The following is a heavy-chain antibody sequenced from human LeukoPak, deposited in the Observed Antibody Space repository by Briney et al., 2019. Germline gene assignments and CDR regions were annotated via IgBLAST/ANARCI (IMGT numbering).Heavy chain of an antibody. CDR1: GFTFSSYW. V-gene: IGHV3-7*04. J-gene: IGHJ4*02. CDR3: ARALYDSTGYYDY. D-gene: IGHD3-22*01. Sequence: GGSLRLSCSASGFTFSSYWMTWVRQAPGKGLQWVAYIKKDGSDKYYVDSVKGRFTISRDNAKNSLYLQMNSLRVEDTAVYYCARALYDSTGYYDYWGQGGLVTVSS. CDR2: IKKDGSDK.